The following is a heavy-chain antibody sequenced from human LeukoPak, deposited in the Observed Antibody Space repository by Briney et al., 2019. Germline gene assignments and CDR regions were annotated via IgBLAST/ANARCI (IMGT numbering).Heavy chain of an antibody. V-gene: IGHV1-8*01. CDR2: MIPNSGNT. CDR3: ARGRRYYYDSSGYNFQH. Sequence: GASVKVSGKASGYTFTSYDINWVRQATGQGLEWMGWMIPNSGNTGYAQKFQGTVTMTRNTSISTAYMELSSLRSEDTAVYYCARGRRYYYDSSGYNFQHWGQGTLVTVSS. CDR1: GYTFTSYD. D-gene: IGHD3-22*01. J-gene: IGHJ1*01.